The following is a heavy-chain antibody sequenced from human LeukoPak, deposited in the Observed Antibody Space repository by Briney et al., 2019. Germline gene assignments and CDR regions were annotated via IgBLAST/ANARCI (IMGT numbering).Heavy chain of an antibody. D-gene: IGHD3-22*01. CDR2: IYSGGST. J-gene: IGHJ6*02. CDR3: ASTRSGYYYTRYYYGMDV. Sequence: GGSLRLSCAASGFTVSSNYMSWVRQAPGKGLEWVSVIYSGGSTYYADSVKGRFTISRGNSKNTLYLQMNSLRAEDTAVYYCASTRSGYYYTRYYYGMDVWGQGTTVTVSS. CDR1: GFTVSSNY. V-gene: IGHV3-66*02.